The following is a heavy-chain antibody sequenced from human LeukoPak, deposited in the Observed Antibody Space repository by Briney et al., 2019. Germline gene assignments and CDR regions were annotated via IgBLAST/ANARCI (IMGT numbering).Heavy chain of an antibody. CDR2: INPSGGST. CDR1: GYTFTSYN. J-gene: IGHJ4*02. CDR3: ARTSSGWYPDFDY. D-gene: IGHD6-19*01. V-gene: IGHV1-46*01. Sequence: GASVKVSCKASGYTFTSYNMHWVRQAPGQGKEWMGIINPSGGSTSYAQKFQGRVTITRDTSTRTVYIELSSLRSDDTAVYYCARTSSGWYPDFDYWGQGTLVTVSP.